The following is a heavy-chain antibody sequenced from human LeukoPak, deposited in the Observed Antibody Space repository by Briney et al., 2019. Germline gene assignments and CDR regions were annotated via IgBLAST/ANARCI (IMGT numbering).Heavy chain of an antibody. V-gene: IGHV3-7*01. D-gene: IGHD4-17*01. Sequence: PGGSLRLSCAASGFTFSSYWMSWVRQAPGKGLEWVANIKQDGSEKYYVDSVKGRFTIPRDNAKNSLYLQMNSLRAEDTAVYYCASGGDYAGNWFDPWGQGTLVTVSS. CDR1: GFTFSSYW. CDR3: ASGGDYAGNWFDP. J-gene: IGHJ5*02. CDR2: IKQDGSEK.